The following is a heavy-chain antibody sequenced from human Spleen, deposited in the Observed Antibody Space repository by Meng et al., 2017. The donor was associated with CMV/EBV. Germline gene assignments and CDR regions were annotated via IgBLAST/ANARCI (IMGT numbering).Heavy chain of an antibody. D-gene: IGHD2-21*01. J-gene: IGHJ5*02. Sequence: GESLKISCAASGFTFSSYSIAWVRQAPGKGLEWVSYISSSTTIYYADSLKGRFTISRDNAKNSLYLQMNSLRVEDTAVYYCARALKADTTYCGGDCYGIDPWGQGTLVTVSS. V-gene: IGHV3-48*04. CDR1: GFTFSSYS. CDR3: ARALKADTTYCGGDCYGIDP. CDR2: ISSSTTI.